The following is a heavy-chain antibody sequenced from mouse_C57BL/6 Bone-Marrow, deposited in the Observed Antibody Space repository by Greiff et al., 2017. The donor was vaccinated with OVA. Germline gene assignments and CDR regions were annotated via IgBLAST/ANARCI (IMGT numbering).Heavy chain of an antibody. CDR1: GYTFTDYY. J-gene: IGHJ4*01. CDR2: INPNNGGT. V-gene: IGHV1-26*01. D-gene: IGHD2-3*01. Sequence: EVQLQQSGPELVKPGASVKISCKASGYTFTDYYMNWVKQSHGKSLEWIGDINPNNGGTSYNQKFKGKATLTVDKSSSTAYMELRSLTSEDSAVYYCARGGGWLLLHAMDYWGQGTLVTVSS. CDR3: ARGGGWLLLHAMDY.